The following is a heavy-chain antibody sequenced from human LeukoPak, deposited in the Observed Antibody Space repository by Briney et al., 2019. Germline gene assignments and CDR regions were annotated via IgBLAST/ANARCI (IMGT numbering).Heavy chain of an antibody. Sequence: ASVKVSCKASGYTLTSYYMHWVRQAPGQGLEWMGVINPSGGSTSYAQNFQGRVTTTRDTSTSTVYMELSSLRSEDTAVYYCARVRQQLVDYWGQGTLVTVSS. V-gene: IGHV1-46*01. J-gene: IGHJ4*02. CDR3: ARVRQQLVDY. D-gene: IGHD6-13*01. CDR2: INPSGGST. CDR1: GYTLTSYY.